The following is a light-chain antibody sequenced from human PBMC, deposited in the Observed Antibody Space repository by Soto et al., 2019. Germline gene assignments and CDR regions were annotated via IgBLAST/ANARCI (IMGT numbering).Light chain of an antibody. Sequence: QSALTQPASLSGSPGQSITISCSGTSRDVGGSSYVSWYQQHPGEAPKLMIYDVSYRPSGVSNRFSASKSGNTASLTISGLQAEDEADCFCSSYTSSAPGVLFGGGTKVTVL. V-gene: IGLV2-14*03. CDR3: SSYTSSAPGVL. CDR1: SRDVGGSSY. CDR2: DVS. J-gene: IGLJ2*01.